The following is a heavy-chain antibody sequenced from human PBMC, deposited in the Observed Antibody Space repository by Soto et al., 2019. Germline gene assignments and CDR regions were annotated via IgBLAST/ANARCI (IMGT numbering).Heavy chain of an antibody. D-gene: IGHD3-16*02. CDR3: AKHRHANGDPFHDI. CDR2: IDPSDSYT. Sequence: GESLKISCKGSGYIFSNYWISWVRQKSGKGLEWMGRIDPSDSYTNFSPSFQGHISISVDKSINTAYLQRSGLEASDSAIYYCAKHRHANGDPFHDIWGQGTMVTVSS. CDR1: GYIFSNYW. J-gene: IGHJ3*02. V-gene: IGHV5-10-1*01.